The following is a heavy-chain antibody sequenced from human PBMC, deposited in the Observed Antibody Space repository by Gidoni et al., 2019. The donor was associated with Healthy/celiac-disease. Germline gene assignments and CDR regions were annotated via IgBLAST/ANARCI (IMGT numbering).Heavy chain of an antibody. CDR2: IWYDGSNK. CDR1: GSTSSSYG. V-gene: IGHV3-33*01. CDR3: ERDLAVMGGEYYLDY. J-gene: IGHJ4*02. Sequence: QVQRAESGGGVVHPGWSLRHSCAASGSTSSSYGMHWVRQAPGKGLEWVAVIWYDGSNKYYADAAKGRFTISRDHSKNTLYLQMNSLSAADTAVYYCERDLAVMGGEYYLDYWGQGTLVTVSS. D-gene: IGHD2-8*01.